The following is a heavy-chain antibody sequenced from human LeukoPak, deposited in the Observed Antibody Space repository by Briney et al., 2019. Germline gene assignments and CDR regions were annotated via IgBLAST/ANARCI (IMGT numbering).Heavy chain of an antibody. CDR3: ARNSSSDGYKSARSFDL. CDR2: NYQSGST. J-gene: IGHJ2*01. V-gene: IGHV4-38-2*01. Sequence: PSETLSLTCAVSGYSISSDYYWGWIRQPPGKGLEWIGSNYQSGSTHYNPSLKSRVTISVDTSKNQLSLKLSSVTAADTAVYYCARNSSSDGYKSARSFDLWGRGTLVTVSS. D-gene: IGHD5-24*01. CDR1: GYSISSDYY.